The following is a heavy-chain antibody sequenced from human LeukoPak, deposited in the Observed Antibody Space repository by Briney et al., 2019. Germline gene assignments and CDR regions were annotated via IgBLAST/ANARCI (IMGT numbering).Heavy chain of an antibody. Sequence: ASVKVSCKASGGTFSSCAISWVRQAPGQGLEWMGGIIPIFGTANYAQKFQGRVTITADKSTSTAYMELSSLRSEDTAVYYCARGAAAGEVDYWGQGPLVTVSS. D-gene: IGHD6-13*01. CDR1: GGTFSSCA. CDR2: IIPIFGTA. J-gene: IGHJ4*02. V-gene: IGHV1-69*06. CDR3: ARGAAAGEVDY.